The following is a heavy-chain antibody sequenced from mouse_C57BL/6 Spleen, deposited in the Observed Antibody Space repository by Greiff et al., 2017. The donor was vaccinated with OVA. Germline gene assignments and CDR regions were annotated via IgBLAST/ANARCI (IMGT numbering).Heavy chain of an antibody. CDR2: INPNNGGT. CDR3: ARPNYDYVPAWFAY. Sequence: EVQLQQSGPELVKPGASVKISCKASGYTFTDYYMNWVKQSHGKSLEWIGDINPNNGGTRYNQKFKGKATLTVDKSSSTAYMELRSLTSEDSAVYYCARPNYDYVPAWFAYWGQGTLVTVSA. CDR1: GYTFTDYY. D-gene: IGHD2-4*01. J-gene: IGHJ3*01. V-gene: IGHV1-26*01.